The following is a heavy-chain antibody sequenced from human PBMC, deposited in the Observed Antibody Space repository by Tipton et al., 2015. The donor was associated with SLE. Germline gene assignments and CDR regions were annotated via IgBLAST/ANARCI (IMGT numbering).Heavy chain of an antibody. CDR3: ARVSSGWSAFDY. V-gene: IGHV4-59*01. Sequence: TLSLTCTVSGGSISSAYWSWIRQPAGKGLEWIGYIYYSGSTNYNPSLKSRVTISVDTSKNQFSLKLSSVTAADTAVYYCARVSSGWSAFDYWGQGTLVTVSS. CDR1: GGSISSAY. J-gene: IGHJ4*02. CDR2: IYYSGST. D-gene: IGHD6-19*01.